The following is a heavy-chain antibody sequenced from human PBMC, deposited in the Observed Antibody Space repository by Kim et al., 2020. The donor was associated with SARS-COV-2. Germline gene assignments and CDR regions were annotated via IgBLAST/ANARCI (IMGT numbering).Heavy chain of an antibody. CDR2: INWNGGSV. CDR1: GFTFDDYA. V-gene: IGHV3-9*01. D-gene: IGHD3-10*01. CDR3: AKENSEYGSGSSDYDMDV. Sequence: GGSLRLSCAASGFTFDDYAMHWVRQAPGKGLEWVSRINWNGGSVDYADSVKGRFTISRDNAKNSLYLQMNSLRTADTALYYCAKENSEYGSGSSDYDMDVWGQGTTVIVS. J-gene: IGHJ6*02.